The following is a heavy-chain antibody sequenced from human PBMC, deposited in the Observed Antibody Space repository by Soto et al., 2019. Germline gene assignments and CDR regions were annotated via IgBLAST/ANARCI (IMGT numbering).Heavy chain of an antibody. CDR3: ARPSPRYCSGGSCLEFPDAFDI. CDR2: IYYSGST. Sequence: SETLSLTCTVPGASISSSSYYWGWIRQAPGKGLEWIGSIYYSGSTYYNPSLKSRVTISVDTSKNQFSLKLSSVTAADTAVYYCARPSPRYCSGGSCLEFPDAFDIWGQGTMVT. V-gene: IGHV4-39*01. J-gene: IGHJ3*02. D-gene: IGHD2-15*01. CDR1: GASISSSSYY.